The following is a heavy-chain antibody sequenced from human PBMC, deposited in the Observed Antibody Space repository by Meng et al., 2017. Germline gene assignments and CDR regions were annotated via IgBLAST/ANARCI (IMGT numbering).Heavy chain of an antibody. CDR3: ARDLSVGAGSLLLFY. D-gene: IGHD3-10*01. CDR2: ISAYNGNT. CDR1: GYTFTSYG. V-gene: IGHV1-18*01. Sequence: ASVKVSCKASGYTFTSYGISWVRQAPGQGLEWMGWISAYNGNTNYAQKLQGRVTMTTDTSTSTAYMELRSLRSDDTAVYYCARDLSVGAGSLLLFYWGQGTLVTVSS. J-gene: IGHJ4*02.